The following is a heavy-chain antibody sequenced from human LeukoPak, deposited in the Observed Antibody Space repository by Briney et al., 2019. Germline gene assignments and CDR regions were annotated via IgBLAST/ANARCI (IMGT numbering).Heavy chain of an antibody. Sequence: PSETLSLTCTVSGVSVRSYFWIWIRQPAGRGLEWIGRIDASGSTNFNPSLKSRVTMSLDTSKNQFSLNLRSVTAADTAVYYCARGSSLVAFDPWGQGTLVTVSS. CDR3: ARGSSLVAFDP. J-gene: IGHJ5*02. CDR2: IDASGST. CDR1: GVSVRSYF. V-gene: IGHV4-4*07. D-gene: IGHD3-9*01.